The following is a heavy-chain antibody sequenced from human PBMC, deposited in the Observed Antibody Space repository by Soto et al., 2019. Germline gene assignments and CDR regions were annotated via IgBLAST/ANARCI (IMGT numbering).Heavy chain of an antibody. V-gene: IGHV3-49*03. Sequence: GGSLRLSCTPSGFTLGDYGMSWFRQAPGKGLEWVGFIRSKANGGETQYAASVQGRFTISRDESKNIAYLEINSLKTEDTAVYYCARARDGYNVFLDYWGQGTLVTVS. CDR2: IRSKANGGET. CDR3: ARARDGYNVFLDY. CDR1: GFTLGDYG. D-gene: IGHD5-12*01. J-gene: IGHJ4*01.